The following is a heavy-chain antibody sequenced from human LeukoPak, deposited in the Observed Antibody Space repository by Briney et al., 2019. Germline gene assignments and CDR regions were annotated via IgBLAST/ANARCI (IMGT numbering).Heavy chain of an antibody. CDR2: INSDGSST. D-gene: IGHD6-13*01. Sequence: GGSLRLSCAASGFTFSSYWMHWVRQAPGKGLVWVSRINSDGSSTSYADSVKGRFTISRDNAKNTLYLQRNSLRAEDTAVYYCASGYSSSWAYDYWGQGTLVTVSS. CDR1: GFTFSSYW. V-gene: IGHV3-74*01. CDR3: ASGYSSSWAYDY. J-gene: IGHJ4*02.